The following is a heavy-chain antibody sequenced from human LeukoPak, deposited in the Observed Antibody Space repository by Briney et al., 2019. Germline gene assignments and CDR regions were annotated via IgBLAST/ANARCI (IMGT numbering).Heavy chain of an antibody. V-gene: IGHV4-39*07. CDR1: SGSISTSNYY. J-gene: IGHJ3*02. CDR3: ARVDWGSGAFDI. CDR2: IYHSGST. Sequence: SETLSLTCTVSSGSISTSNYYWGWIRQPPGKGLEWIGSIYHSGSTYYNPSLKSRVTISVDTSKNQFSLKLSSVTAADTAVYYCARVDWGSGAFDIWGQGTMVTVSS. D-gene: IGHD2-21*01.